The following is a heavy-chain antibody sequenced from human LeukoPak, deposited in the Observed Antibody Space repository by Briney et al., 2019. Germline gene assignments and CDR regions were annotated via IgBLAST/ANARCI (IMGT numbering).Heavy chain of an antibody. V-gene: IGHV4-39*01. Sequence: PSETLSLTCTVSGGSISSSSYYWGWIRQPPGKGLEWIGSIYYSGSTYYNPSLKSRVTISVDTSKNQFSLKLSSVTAADTAVYYCARHGRNYYYDSSGYYSGAFDIWGQGTMVTVSS. CDR1: GGSISSSSYY. J-gene: IGHJ3*02. CDR3: ARHGRNYYYDSSGYYSGAFDI. CDR2: IYYSGST. D-gene: IGHD3-22*01.